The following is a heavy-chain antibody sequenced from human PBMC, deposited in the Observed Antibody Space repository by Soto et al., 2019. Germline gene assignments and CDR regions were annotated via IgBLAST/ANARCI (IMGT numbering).Heavy chain of an antibody. CDR3: VRTPSRESIAARPGPDYYYYYMDV. D-gene: IGHD6-6*01. V-gene: IGHV6-1*01. J-gene: IGHJ6*03. CDR2: TYYRSKWYN. Sequence: SQTLSLTCAISGDSVSSNSAAWNWIRQSPSRGLEWLGRTYYRSKWYNDYAVSVKSRRTINPDTSKNQFSLQLNSVTPEDTAVYYCVRTPSRESIAARPGPDYYYYYMDVWGKGTTVTVSS. CDR1: GDSVSSNSAA.